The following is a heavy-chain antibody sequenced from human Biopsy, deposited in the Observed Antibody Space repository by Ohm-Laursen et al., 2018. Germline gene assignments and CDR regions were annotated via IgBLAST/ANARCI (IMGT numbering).Heavy chain of an antibody. D-gene: IGHD2-2*01. J-gene: IGHJ6*02. CDR2: INPYNGDT. Sequence: ESSLKVSCKASGYTFINYGFSWVRQAPGQGLEWMGWINPYNGDTNYAQKLQGRVTTTTDTSTSTAYMELRSLRSDDTAVYYCARDYQPTIITIHYYYYGMDVWGQGTTVTVSS. CDR1: GYTFINYG. CDR3: ARDYQPTIITIHYYYYGMDV. V-gene: IGHV1-18*01.